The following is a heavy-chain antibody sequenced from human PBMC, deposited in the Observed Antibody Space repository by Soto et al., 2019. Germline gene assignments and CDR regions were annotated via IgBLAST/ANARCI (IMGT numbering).Heavy chain of an antibody. J-gene: IGHJ4*02. V-gene: IGHV6-1*01. CDR3: ARVVKTPSSGWYLSHFDY. Sequence: QSQTLSLTCAISGDSVSSNSAAWNWIRQSPSRGLEWLGRTYYRSKWYNDYAVSVKSRITINPDTSKNQFSLQLNSVTPEDTAVYYCARVVKTPSSGWYLSHFDYWGQGTLVTVSS. CDR2: TYYRSKWYN. CDR1: GDSVSSNSAA. D-gene: IGHD6-19*01.